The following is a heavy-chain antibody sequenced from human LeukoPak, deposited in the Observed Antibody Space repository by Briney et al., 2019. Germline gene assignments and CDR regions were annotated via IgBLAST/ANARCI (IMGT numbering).Heavy chain of an antibody. CDR2: IYHSGST. CDR1: GGSISSSSYY. Sequence: SETLSLTCTVSGGSISSSSYYWGWIRQPPGKGLEWIGSIYHSGSTYYNPSLKSRVTIAVETSKNQFSLKLSSVTAADKAVYYCARVFDSGSQAYFYYMDVWGKGTTVTISS. V-gene: IGHV4-39*07. CDR3: ARVFDSGSQAYFYYMDV. J-gene: IGHJ6*03. D-gene: IGHD3-10*01.